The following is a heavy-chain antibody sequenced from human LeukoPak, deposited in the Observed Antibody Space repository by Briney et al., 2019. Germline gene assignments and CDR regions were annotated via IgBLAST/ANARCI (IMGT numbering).Heavy chain of an antibody. CDR3: ARGMNIIRY. CDR1: GGSFSDDY. CDR2: VDHSGST. D-gene: IGHD2/OR15-2a*01. V-gene: IGHV4-34*01. Sequence: SETLSLTCAVYGGSFSDDYRSWIRQPPGKGLEWIGEVDHSGSTSYKPSLKSRVTISIDTSKNQFSLRLSSVTAADTAVYYCARGMNIIRYWGQGTLVTVSS. J-gene: IGHJ4*02.